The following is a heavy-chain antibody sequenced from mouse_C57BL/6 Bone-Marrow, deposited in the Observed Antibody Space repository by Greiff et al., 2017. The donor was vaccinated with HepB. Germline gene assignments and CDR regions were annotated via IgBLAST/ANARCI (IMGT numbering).Heavy chain of an antibody. CDR3: AGTRVAMDY. J-gene: IGHJ4*01. V-gene: IGHV1-82*01. D-gene: IGHD1-1*02. CDR2: IYPGDGDT. CDR1: GYAFSSSW. Sequence: QVQLQQSGPELVKPGASVKISCKASGYAFSSSWMNWVKQRPGQGLEWIGRIYPGDGDTNYNGKFKGKATLTADKSSSTAYMQLSGLTSADSAVYFWAGTRVAMDYWGEGTSVTVSS.